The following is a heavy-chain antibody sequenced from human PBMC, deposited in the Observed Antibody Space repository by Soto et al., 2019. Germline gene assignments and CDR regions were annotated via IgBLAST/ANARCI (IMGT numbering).Heavy chain of an antibody. Sequence: PSETLSLTCTVSGGSISSYYWSWIRQPPGKGLEWIGYIYYSGNTNYNPSLKSRVTISVDTSKSQFSLKLSSVTAADTAVYYCARDQGQEGNWFDPWGQGTLVTVSS. J-gene: IGHJ5*02. CDR3: ARDQGQEGNWFDP. CDR1: GGSISSYY. V-gene: IGHV4-59*01. CDR2: IYYSGNT.